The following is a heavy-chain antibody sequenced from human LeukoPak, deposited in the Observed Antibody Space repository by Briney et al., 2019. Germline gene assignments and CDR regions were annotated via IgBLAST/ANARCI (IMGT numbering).Heavy chain of an antibody. CDR1: GYSFTSYW. D-gene: IGHD4-11*01. CDR2: IYPGDSDA. CDR3: ARQGRNDYRTIDS. Sequence: GESLKISCKGSGYSFTSYWIGWVRQMPGKGLEWMGIIYPGDSDARYSPSFQGQVTISADKSIGTAYLQWSSLKASDTAIYYCARQGRNDYRTIDSWGQGTLVTVSS. J-gene: IGHJ4*02. V-gene: IGHV5-51*01.